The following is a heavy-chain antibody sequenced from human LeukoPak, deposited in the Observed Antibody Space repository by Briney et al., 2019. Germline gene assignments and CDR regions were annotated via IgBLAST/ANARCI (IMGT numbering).Heavy chain of an antibody. Sequence: ASVKVSCKASGYTFTSYAMHWVRQAPGQMLEWMGWVNAGNGNTKYSQKFQGRVTITRDTSASTAYMELSSLRSEDTAVYYCARDRKTPAYCSSTSCFNWFDPWGQGTLVTVSS. CDR2: VNAGNGNT. V-gene: IGHV1-3*01. D-gene: IGHD2-2*01. CDR3: ARDRKTPAYCSSTSCFNWFDP. CDR1: GYTFTSYA. J-gene: IGHJ5*02.